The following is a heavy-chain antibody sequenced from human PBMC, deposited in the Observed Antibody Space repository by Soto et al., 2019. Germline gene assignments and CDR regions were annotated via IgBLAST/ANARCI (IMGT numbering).Heavy chain of an antibody. Sequence: PSETLSLTYTVSGGSISGYYWSWIRQPPGKGLEWIGYMYNTGSTVYNPSFEGRVTISVDTSKNQFSLKLNSVTAADTAVYYCARDLWGYCGTDCYPLDVWGQGTTVTVSS. CDR1: GGSISGYY. D-gene: IGHD2-21*02. CDR2: MYNTGST. V-gene: IGHV4-59*01. CDR3: ARDLWGYCGTDCYPLDV. J-gene: IGHJ6*02.